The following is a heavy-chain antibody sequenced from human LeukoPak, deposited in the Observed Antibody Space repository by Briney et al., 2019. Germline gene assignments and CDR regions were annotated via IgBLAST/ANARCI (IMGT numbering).Heavy chain of an antibody. CDR3: ARDSRDGYAVWFDP. Sequence: SETLSLTCTVSGGSISSYYWSWIRHPPRQGLEWIGYIYYSGSTNYNPSLKSRVTISVDTSKNQFSLKLSSVTAADTAVYYCARDSRDGYAVWFDPWGQGTLVTVSS. CDR2: IYYSGST. D-gene: IGHD5-24*01. CDR1: GGSISSYY. V-gene: IGHV4-59*01. J-gene: IGHJ5*02.